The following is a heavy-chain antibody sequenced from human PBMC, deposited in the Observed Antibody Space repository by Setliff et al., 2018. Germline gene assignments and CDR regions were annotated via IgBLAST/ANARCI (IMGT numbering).Heavy chain of an antibody. CDR1: GLTFSRYS. V-gene: IGHV3-21*01. CDR2: ISSSSSYI. D-gene: IGHD4-4*01. J-gene: IGHJ3*02. Sequence: GSLRLSCAASGLTFSRYSMNWVRQAPGKGVEWVSSISSSSSYIYYADSVKGRFTISRDNAKNSLYLQMNSPRAEDTAVYYCAIGAVTTGQWLPPRAFDIWGQGTMVTVSS. CDR3: AIGAVTTGQWLPPRAFDI.